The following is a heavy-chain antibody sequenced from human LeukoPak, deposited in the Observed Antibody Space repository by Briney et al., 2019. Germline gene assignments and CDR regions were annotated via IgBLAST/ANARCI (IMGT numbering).Heavy chain of an antibody. CDR3: AREFPELEHWAFDI. CDR2: IIPIFGTA. V-gene: IGHV1-69*13. CDR1: GGTFSSYA. D-gene: IGHD1/OR15-1a*01. Sequence: SVKVSCKASGGTFSSYAISWVRQAPGQGLEWLGGIIPIFGTANYAQKFQGRVTITADEPTSTAYMELSSLRSEDTAVYYCAREFPELEHWAFDIWGQGTMVTVSS. J-gene: IGHJ3*02.